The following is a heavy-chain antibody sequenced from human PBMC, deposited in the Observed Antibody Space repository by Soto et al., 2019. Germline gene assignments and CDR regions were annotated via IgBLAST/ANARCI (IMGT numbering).Heavy chain of an antibody. D-gene: IGHD3-16*02. Sequence: ASVKVSCKASGYTFTSYDINWVRQASGQGLEWMGWMNPNSGNTVYAQKFQGRVTMTRNTSISTAYMELTSLRPEDTAVYYCARPHDYIWGSYRTIESYAMDVWGQGTTVTVSS. CDR2: MNPNSGNT. J-gene: IGHJ6*02. CDR1: GYTFTSYD. CDR3: ARPHDYIWGSYRTIESYAMDV. V-gene: IGHV1-8*01.